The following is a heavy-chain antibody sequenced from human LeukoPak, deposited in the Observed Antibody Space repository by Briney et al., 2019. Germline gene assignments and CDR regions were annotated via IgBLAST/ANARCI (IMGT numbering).Heavy chain of an antibody. CDR2: IYPGDSDT. D-gene: IGHD1-26*01. V-gene: IGHV5-51*01. CDR1: GYSFTSYW. J-gene: IGHJ4*02. CDR3: ARPSRSGSYFFDY. Sequence: GESLKISCQGSGYSFTSYWIGWVRQLPGKGLEWMGIIYPGDSDTRYSPSFQGQVTISADKSISTAYLQWSSLKASDTAMYYCARPSRSGSYFFDYWGQGTLVTVSS.